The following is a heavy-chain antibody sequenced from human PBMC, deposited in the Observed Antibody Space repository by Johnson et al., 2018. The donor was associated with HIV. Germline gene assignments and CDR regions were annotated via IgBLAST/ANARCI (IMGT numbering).Heavy chain of an antibody. J-gene: IGHJ3*01. CDR2: ISYDGSNK. CDR1: GFSFSNYA. D-gene: IGHD6-19*01. V-gene: IGHV3-30*04. Sequence: VQLVESGGGVVQPGRSLRLSCAASGFSFSNYAMHWVRQAPGKGLEWVAIISYDGSNKYYADSVKGRFTISRDNSKNTLYLQTSRVRTEDTAVYYCARDREYGLAWGWAVDVWGQGTMVSVSS. CDR3: ARDREYGLAWGWAVDV.